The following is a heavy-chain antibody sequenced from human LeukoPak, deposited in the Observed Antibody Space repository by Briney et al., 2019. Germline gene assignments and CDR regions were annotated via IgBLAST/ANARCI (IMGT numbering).Heavy chain of an antibody. CDR3: AKDRGIAVADRTYYFDY. Sequence: GGSLRLSCAASGFTFSSYGMHWVRQAPGKGLEWVAVISYDGSNKYYADSVKGRFTISRDNSKNTLYLQMNSLRAEDTAVNYCAKDRGIAVADRTYYFDYWGQGTLVTVSS. CDR1: GFTFSSYG. CDR2: ISYDGSNK. J-gene: IGHJ4*02. V-gene: IGHV3-30*18. D-gene: IGHD6-19*01.